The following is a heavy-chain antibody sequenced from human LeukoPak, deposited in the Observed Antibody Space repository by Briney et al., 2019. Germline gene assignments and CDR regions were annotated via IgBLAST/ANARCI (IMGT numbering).Heavy chain of an antibody. CDR1: GYXFTTYY. V-gene: IGHV1-46*01. Sequence: ASVKVSCKASGYXFTTYYIHWVRQAPGQGLEWMGIINPTGGLASYAQNIQGRVTMTRDTSTSTVYMELSSLRSEDTAVYYCARGVDASEPYFDYWGQGTLVTVSS. J-gene: IGHJ4*02. CDR2: INPTGGLA. D-gene: IGHD3-16*01. CDR3: ARGVDASEPYFDY.